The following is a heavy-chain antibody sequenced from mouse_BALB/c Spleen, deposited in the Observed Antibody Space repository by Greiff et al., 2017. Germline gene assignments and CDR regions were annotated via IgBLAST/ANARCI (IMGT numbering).Heavy chain of an antibody. CDR1: GFNIKDYY. J-gene: IGHJ4*01. D-gene: IGHD1-1*01. Sequence: EVQLQQSGAELVRSGASVKLSCTASGFNIKDYYMHWVKQRPEQGLEWIGWTDPENGDTEYAPKFQGKATMTADTSSNTAYLQLSSLTSEDTAVYYCNAGGYGSSYDAMDYWGQGTSVTVSS. CDR2: TDPENGDT. CDR3: NAGGYGSSYDAMDY. V-gene: IGHV14-4*02.